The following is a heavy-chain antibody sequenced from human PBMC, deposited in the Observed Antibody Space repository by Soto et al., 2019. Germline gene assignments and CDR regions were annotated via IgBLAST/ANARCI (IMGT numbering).Heavy chain of an antibody. V-gene: IGHV1-8*01. CDR3: ARGRETTNKIFGVVSSLYYYYYGMDV. Sequence: ASVKVSCKASGYTFTSYDINWVRQATGQGLEWMGWMNPNSGNTGYAQKFQGRVTMTRNTSISTAYMELSSLRSEDTAVYYCARGRETTNKIFGVVSSLYYYYYGMDVWGQGTTVTVSS. D-gene: IGHD3-3*01. J-gene: IGHJ6*02. CDR1: GYTFTSYD. CDR2: MNPNSGNT.